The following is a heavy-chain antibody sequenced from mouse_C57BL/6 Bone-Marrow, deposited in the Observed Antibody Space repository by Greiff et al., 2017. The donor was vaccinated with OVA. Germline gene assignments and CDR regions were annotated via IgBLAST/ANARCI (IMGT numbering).Heavy chain of an antibody. J-gene: IGHJ3*02. Sequence: QVQLKESGPELVKPGASVKISCKASGYAFSSSWMNWVKQRPGKGLEWIGRIYPGDGDTNYNGKFKGKATLTADKSSSTAYMQLSSLTSEDSAVYFCARGGIVTTRWGQGTLVTVSA. V-gene: IGHV1-82*01. CDR3: ARGGIVTTR. CDR1: GYAFSSSW. D-gene: IGHD2-5*01. CDR2: IYPGDGDT.